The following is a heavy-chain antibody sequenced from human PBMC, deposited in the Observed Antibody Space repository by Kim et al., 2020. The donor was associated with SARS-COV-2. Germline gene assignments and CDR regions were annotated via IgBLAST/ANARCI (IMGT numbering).Heavy chain of an antibody. CDR3: ARGILTMVRGVMGGLDY. CDR1: GFTFSSYG. V-gene: IGHV3-33*01. J-gene: IGHJ4*02. D-gene: IGHD3-10*01. CDR2: IWYDGSNK. Sequence: GGSLRLSCAASGFTFSSYGMHWVRQAPGKGLEWVAVIWYDGSNKYYADSVKGRFTISRDNSKNTLYLQMNSLRAEDTAVYYCARGILTMVRGVMGGLDYWGQGTLVTVSS.